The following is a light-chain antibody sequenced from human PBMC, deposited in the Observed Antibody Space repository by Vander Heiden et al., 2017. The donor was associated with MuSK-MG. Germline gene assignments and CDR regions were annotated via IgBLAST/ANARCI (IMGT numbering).Light chain of an antibody. CDR1: ESVSTY. Sequence: IVLTQSPATLSLSPGERATLSCRASESVSTYLAWYQQKPGQAPRLLIYDASKRATGIPARISGSGSGTDFTLTISSLEPEDSAVYYCHQPEFTFGQGTRLEIK. CDR2: DAS. J-gene: IGKJ5*01. V-gene: IGKV3-11*01. CDR3: HQPEFT.